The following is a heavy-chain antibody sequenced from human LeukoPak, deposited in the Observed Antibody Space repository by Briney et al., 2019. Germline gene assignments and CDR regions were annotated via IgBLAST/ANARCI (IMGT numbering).Heavy chain of an antibody. D-gene: IGHD1-26*01. J-gene: IGHJ4*02. CDR2: IRSIGSTI. CDR3: ASYSGSYGFCDY. V-gene: IGHV3-11*01. Sequence: RGSLRLSCAASGFTSSDYSMSWIRPTPGKGREWVSYIRSIGSTIYYATSVKGRFTSSRDNAKNSLYLQMNRLRAEDTAVYYCASYSGSYGFCDYWGQGTLVTVSS. CDR1: GFTSSDYS.